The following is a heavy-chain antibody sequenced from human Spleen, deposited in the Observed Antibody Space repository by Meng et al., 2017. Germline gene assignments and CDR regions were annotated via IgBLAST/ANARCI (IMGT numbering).Heavy chain of an antibody. Sequence: QVQVVQSGAEVKKPGASVKVSCNVSGYTFIAYYLHWVRQAPGQGLEWMGWINPRSGVTKYSQKFQGRVTMTRDTSISAAYMELTRLRSDDTAVYYCARDGGGGRYYFDNWGQGTLVTVSS. J-gene: IGHJ4*02. V-gene: IGHV1-2*02. CDR2: INPRSGVT. D-gene: IGHD3-16*01. CDR1: GYTFIAYY. CDR3: ARDGGGGRYYFDN.